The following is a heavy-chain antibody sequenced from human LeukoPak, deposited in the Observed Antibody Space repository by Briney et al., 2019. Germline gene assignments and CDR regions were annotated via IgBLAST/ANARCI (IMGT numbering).Heavy chain of an antibody. Sequence: PGGSLRLSCAASGFTFSSYWMHWVRQAPGKGLVWVSRINRDGSSTTYADSVKGRFTISRDNAKNTLYLQMNSLRAEDTAVYYCAKGRTTMVRGVIITPRPLDYWGQGTLVTVSS. J-gene: IGHJ4*02. CDR1: GFTFSSYW. V-gene: IGHV3-74*01. CDR2: INRDGSST. CDR3: AKGRTTMVRGVIITPRPLDY. D-gene: IGHD3-10*01.